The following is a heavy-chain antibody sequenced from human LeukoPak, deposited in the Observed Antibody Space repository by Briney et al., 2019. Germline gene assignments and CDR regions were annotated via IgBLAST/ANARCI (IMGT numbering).Heavy chain of an antibody. Sequence: SETLSLTCTVSGGSISSYYWSWIRQPPGKGLEWIGYIYYSGSTNYNPSLKSRVTISVDTSKDQFSLKLSSVIPADTAVCYCANTPTIFGVVTPYYFDYWGQGTLVTVSS. V-gene: IGHV4-59*01. CDR1: GGSISSYY. J-gene: IGHJ4*02. CDR3: ANTPTIFGVVTPYYFDY. D-gene: IGHD3-3*01. CDR2: IYYSGST.